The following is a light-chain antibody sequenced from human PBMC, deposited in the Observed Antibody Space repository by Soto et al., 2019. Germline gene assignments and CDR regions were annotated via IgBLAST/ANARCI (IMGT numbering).Light chain of an antibody. CDR2: KAS. CDR3: QYYNSYPYT. Sequence: DIQMTQSPSTLSASVGDRVTITCRASQSISSWLAWYQQKPGKAPKLLIYKASSLESGVPSRFSGSGSGTEFTLTISSLQPDDFATYYCQYYNSYPYTFGQGTKLEIK. J-gene: IGKJ2*01. V-gene: IGKV1-5*03. CDR1: QSISSW.